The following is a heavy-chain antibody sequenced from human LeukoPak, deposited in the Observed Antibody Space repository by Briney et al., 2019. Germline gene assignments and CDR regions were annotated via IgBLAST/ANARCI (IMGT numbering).Heavy chain of an antibody. V-gene: IGHV1-46*01. D-gene: IGHD2-2*01. CDR1: GYTVPTYY. J-gene: IGHJ4*02. CDR3: ARDITSWKVLFD. Sequence: GASVKVSCKASGYTVPTYYMHWERQAPGQGLEWVGVVNPTGGTITYAQKFQGRVSMTSDTSTNTVYMELSSLRSDDTSVYYCARDITSWKVLFDWGQGTLVTVSS. CDR2: VNPTGGTI.